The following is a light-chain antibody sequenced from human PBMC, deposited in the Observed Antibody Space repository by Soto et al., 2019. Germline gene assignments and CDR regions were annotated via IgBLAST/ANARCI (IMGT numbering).Light chain of an antibody. CDR3: QQYGSSPLIT. Sequence: EIVLTQSPDTLSLSPGERATLSCRASQSVSSRNLAWYQQKPGQAPRLLIYGASSRATGIPDRFSGSGSGTDFTLTISRLEPEDFAVYYCQQYGSSPLITFGQGTRLEIK. CDR1: QSVSSRN. CDR2: GAS. V-gene: IGKV3-20*01. J-gene: IGKJ5*01.